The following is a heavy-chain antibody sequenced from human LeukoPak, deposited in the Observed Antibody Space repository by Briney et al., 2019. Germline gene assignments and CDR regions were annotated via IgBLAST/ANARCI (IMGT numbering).Heavy chain of an antibody. CDR1: GYRFTTYW. Sequence: GESLKISCKGSGYRFTTYWIGWVRQMPGKGLEWLGFIYGGDSDIRYSLSFQGQVTISADKSISTAYLQWSSLKASDTAVYYCARPGTDQYYFDYWGQETLVTVSS. J-gene: IGHJ4*02. D-gene: IGHD3-10*01. V-gene: IGHV5-51*01. CDR2: IYGGDSDI. CDR3: ARPGTDQYYFDY.